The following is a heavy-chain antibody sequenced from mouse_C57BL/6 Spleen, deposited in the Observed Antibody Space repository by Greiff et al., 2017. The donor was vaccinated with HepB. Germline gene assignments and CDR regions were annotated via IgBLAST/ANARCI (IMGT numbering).Heavy chain of an antibody. CDR2: INPSSGYT. Sequence: VQLQQSGAELARPGASVKMSCKASGYTFTSYTMHWVKQRPGQGLEWIGYINPSSGYTKYNQKFKDKATLTAYKSSSTAYMQLSSLTSEDSAVYDCARTGTAAMDYWGKGTSGTVSS. CDR1: GYTFTSYT. J-gene: IGHJ4*01. V-gene: IGHV1-4*01. CDR3: ARTGTAAMDY. D-gene: IGHD4-1*01.